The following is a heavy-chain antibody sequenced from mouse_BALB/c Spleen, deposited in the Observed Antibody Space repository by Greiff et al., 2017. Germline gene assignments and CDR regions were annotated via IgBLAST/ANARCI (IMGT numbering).Heavy chain of an antibody. CDR3: ARELGRYFDV. J-gene: IGHJ1*01. CDR1: GFTFSSFG. Sequence: EVQLVESGGGLVQPGGSRKLSCAASGFTFSSFGMHWVRQAPEKGLEWVAYISSVSSTIYYADTVKGRFTISRDNPKNTLFLQMTSLRSEDTAMYYCARELGRYFDVWGAGTTVTVSS. D-gene: IGHD4-1*01. CDR2: ISSVSSTI. V-gene: IGHV5-17*02.